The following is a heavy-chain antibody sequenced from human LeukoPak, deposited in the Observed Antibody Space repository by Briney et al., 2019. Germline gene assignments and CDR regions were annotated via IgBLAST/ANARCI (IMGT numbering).Heavy chain of an antibody. CDR2: IYPGDSAT. CDR1: GYSFTSYW. CDR3: ARSQYYYDSGSLYYYYGMDA. Sequence: GESLQISCKGSGYSFTSYWIAWVRQMPAKGLEWMGIIYPGDSATRYSPSFHGQVTISADKSISTAYLQWSSLKASGIAMYYCARSQYYYDSGSLYYYYGMDAWGQGTTVTVSS. J-gene: IGHJ6*02. V-gene: IGHV5-51*01. D-gene: IGHD3-10*01.